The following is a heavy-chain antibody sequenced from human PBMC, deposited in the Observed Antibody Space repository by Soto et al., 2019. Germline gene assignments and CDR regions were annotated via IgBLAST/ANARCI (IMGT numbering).Heavy chain of an antibody. J-gene: IGHJ6*03. V-gene: IGHV3-49*03. CDR2: IRSKAYGGTT. Sequence: GGSLRLSCTASGFTFGDYAMSWFRQAPGKGLEWVGFIRSKAYGGTTEYAASVKGRFTISRDDSKSIAYLQMNSLKTEDTAVYYCTRDQDFWGPYYMDVWGKGTTVTVSS. D-gene: IGHD3-3*01. CDR1: GFTFGDYA. CDR3: TRDQDFWGPYYMDV.